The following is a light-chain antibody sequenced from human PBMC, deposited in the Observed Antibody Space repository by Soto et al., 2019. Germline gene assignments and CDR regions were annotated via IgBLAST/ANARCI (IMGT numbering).Light chain of an antibody. CDR1: QDINTY. J-gene: IGKJ2*01. CDR2: STS. CDR3: QQSFKTPFT. Sequence: DIQMTQSPPSLAASVGDRVTISCRASQDINTYFNWYQLKEGQAPKLLIYSTSEFQPGVPSRFSGSTSGAQFSLTITGLQPDYSATYFCQQSFKTPFTFGQGT. V-gene: IGKV1-39*01.